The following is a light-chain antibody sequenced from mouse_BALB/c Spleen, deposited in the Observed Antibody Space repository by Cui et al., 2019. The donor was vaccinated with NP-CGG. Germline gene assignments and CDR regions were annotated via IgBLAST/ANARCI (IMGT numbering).Light chain of an antibody. CDR1: TGAVTTSNF. V-gene: IGLV2*02. Sequence: QAVVTQESALTTSPGGTVILTCRSSTGAVTTSNFANLVQEKPKLVFTGLISGSSNRAPGVPVKFPGFLIGSKAALPLTRAQTEDGPKYFCALWYSTHWVFGGGTKLTVL. CDR3: ALWYSTHWV. CDR2: GSS. J-gene: IGLJ1*01.